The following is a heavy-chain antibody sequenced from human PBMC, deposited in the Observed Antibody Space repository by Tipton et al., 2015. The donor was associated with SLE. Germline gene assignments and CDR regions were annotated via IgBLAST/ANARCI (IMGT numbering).Heavy chain of an antibody. CDR2: IYYSGST. CDR3: ARNVNTTMDV. V-gene: IGHV4-61*05. J-gene: IGHJ6*02. Sequence: TLSLTCTVSGGSISSSSYYWGWIRQPPGKGLEWIGYIYYSGSTNYNPSLKSRLSMSLDTARNQFSLKLTSVTAADAAVYYCARNVNTTMDVWGQGTTVTVSS. CDR1: GGSISSSSYY. D-gene: IGHD1-14*01.